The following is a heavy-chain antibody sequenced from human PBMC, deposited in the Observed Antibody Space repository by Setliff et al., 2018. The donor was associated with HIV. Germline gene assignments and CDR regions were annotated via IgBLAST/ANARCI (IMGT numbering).Heavy chain of an antibody. Sequence: PSETLSLTCTVSGDSISTYCWIWIRQPPGKGLEWIGNIYTSGSTNYNPSLKSRVTISLDTSKMQFSLHLTSVTAADTAVYYCATLDPSGGNFLAYWGQGTLVTVSS. D-gene: IGHD2-21*02. CDR1: GDSISTYC. CDR3: ATLDPSGGNFLAY. CDR2: IYTSGST. J-gene: IGHJ4*02. V-gene: IGHV4-4*09.